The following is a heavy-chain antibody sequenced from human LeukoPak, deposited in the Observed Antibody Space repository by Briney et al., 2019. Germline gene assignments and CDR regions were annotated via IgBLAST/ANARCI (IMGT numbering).Heavy chain of an antibody. Sequence: HPGGSLRLSCAASGFTFSSYAMSWVRQAPGKGLEWVSAISGSGGSTYYADSVQGRFTISRDNSKNTLYLQMSSLRAEDTAVYYCAKDRAYCGGDCYPGSDFDYWGQGTLVTVSS. D-gene: IGHD2-21*02. CDR1: GFTFSSYA. CDR2: ISGSGGST. J-gene: IGHJ4*02. V-gene: IGHV3-23*01. CDR3: AKDRAYCGGDCYPGSDFDY.